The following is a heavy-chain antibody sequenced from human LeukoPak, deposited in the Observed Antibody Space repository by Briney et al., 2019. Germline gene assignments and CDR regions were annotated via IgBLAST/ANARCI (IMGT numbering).Heavy chain of an antibody. D-gene: IGHD2-2*01. CDR2: IYYSGST. Sequence: TLSLTCTVSGGSISSGDYYWSWIRQPPGKGLEWIGYIYYSGSTYYNPSLNSRVTISVDTSKNQFSLKLSSVTAADTAVYYCARVWVYCSSTSCQGEDWGQGTLVTVSS. V-gene: IGHV4-30-4*08. CDR3: ARVWVYCSSTSCQGED. CDR1: GGSISSGDYY. J-gene: IGHJ4*02.